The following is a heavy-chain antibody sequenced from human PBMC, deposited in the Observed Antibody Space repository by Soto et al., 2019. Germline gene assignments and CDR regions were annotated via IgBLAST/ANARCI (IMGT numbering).Heavy chain of an antibody. CDR3: ASAIPHSAYGMDV. J-gene: IGHJ6*02. CDR2: INYSGST. D-gene: IGHD2-21*01. CDR1: GGSISSYY. Sequence: SETLSLTCTVSGGSISSYYWSWIRQPPGKGLEWIGYINYSGSTNYNPSLKSRVTISVDTSKNQFSLTLSSVTAADTAVYYCASAIPHSAYGMDVWGQGTTVTVSS. V-gene: IGHV4-59*01.